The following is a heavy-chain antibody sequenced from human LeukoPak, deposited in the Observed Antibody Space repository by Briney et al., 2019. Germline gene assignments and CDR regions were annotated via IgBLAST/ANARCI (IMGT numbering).Heavy chain of an antibody. CDR3: ARDLGEVTMVRGVISDWYFDL. Sequence: PSETLSLTCTVSGFSISSTYYWGWIRQPPGKGLEWIGSLRHSGGTYYNPSLKSRVTISVDTSKNQFSLKLSSVTAADTAVYYCARDLGEVTMVRGVISDWYFDLWGRGTLVTVSS. CDR1: GFSISSTYY. V-gene: IGHV4-38-2*02. CDR2: LRHSGGT. D-gene: IGHD3-10*01. J-gene: IGHJ2*01.